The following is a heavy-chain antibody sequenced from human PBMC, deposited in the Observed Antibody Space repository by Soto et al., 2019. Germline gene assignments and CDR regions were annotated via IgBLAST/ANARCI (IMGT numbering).Heavy chain of an antibody. Sequence: GGSLRLSCAASGFTFSNYAMSWDRQAPGKGLEWVSAISGNGAGTYYADSVKGRFTISRDNSKSTLYLQMNSLRAEDTAVYYCAKDLQSWPLHFDYWGQGTLVTVSS. CDR1: GFTFSNYA. J-gene: IGHJ4*02. CDR3: AKDLQSWPLHFDY. CDR2: ISGNGAGT. V-gene: IGHV3-23*01.